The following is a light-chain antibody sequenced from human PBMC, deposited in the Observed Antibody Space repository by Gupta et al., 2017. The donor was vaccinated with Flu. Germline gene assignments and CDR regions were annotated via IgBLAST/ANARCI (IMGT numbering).Light chain of an antibody. J-gene: IGKJ1*01. Sequence: ILLTHSPDTLSLSPGEGATLSCRASQSVTSNYFAWYQQKPGQAPRLLIYGASNRATGIPDRFSGSGSGTDFSLTISSLERDDFAVYYCHQYGASPGTFGPGTKVEIK. CDR2: GAS. CDR1: QSVTSNY. V-gene: IGKV3-20*01. CDR3: HQYGASPGT.